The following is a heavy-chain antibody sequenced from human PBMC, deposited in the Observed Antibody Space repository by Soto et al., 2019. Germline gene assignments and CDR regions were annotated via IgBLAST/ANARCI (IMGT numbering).Heavy chain of an antibody. D-gene: IGHD6-13*01. J-gene: IGHJ4*02. Sequence: EVQLVESGGGLVQPGRSLRLSCTASGFTFGDYAMSWVRQAPGKGLEWVGFIRSKAYGGTTEYAASVKGRFTISRDDSKSIAYLQMNSLKTEDTAVYYCTRSRAAAIPYFDYWGQGTLVAVSS. CDR1: GFTFGDYA. CDR3: TRSRAAAIPYFDY. V-gene: IGHV3-49*04. CDR2: IRSKAYGGTT.